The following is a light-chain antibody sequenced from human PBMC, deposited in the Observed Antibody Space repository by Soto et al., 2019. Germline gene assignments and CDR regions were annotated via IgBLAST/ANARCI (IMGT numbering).Light chain of an antibody. CDR1: TSNVGGYNY. V-gene: IGLV2-8*01. Sequence: QSALTQPPSASGFPGQQFPISCTGTTSNVGGYNYVSWYQQHPGKAPKLMIYEVSKRPSGVPDRFSGSKSGNTASLTVSGLQAEDEADYYCSSYAGSNNWVFGGGTKLTVL. J-gene: IGLJ3*02. CDR3: SSYAGSNNWV. CDR2: EVS.